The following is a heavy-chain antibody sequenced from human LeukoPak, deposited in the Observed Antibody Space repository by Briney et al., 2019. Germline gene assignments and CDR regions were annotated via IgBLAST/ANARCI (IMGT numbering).Heavy chain of an antibody. CDR3: ARVTEIVATSHYYGMDV. J-gene: IGHJ6*04. CDR1: GYSFTGYG. V-gene: IGHV1-18*04. Sequence: ASVTVSCKASGYSFTGYGINWVRQAPGQGLEWMGWISAYNGNTNYAQKVQGRVTMTTDTSTSTAHMELRSLRSDDTAVYYCARVTEIVATSHYYGMDVWGKGTTVTVSS. D-gene: IGHD5-12*01. CDR2: ISAYNGNT.